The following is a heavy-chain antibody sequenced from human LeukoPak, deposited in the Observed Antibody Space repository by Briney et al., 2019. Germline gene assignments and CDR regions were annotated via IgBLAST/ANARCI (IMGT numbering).Heavy chain of an antibody. J-gene: IGHJ5*02. D-gene: IGHD2-2*02. Sequence: PGGSLRLSCAASGFTFSSYSMNWVRQAPGKGLEWVSSISSSSSYIYYADSVKGRFTISRDNAKNSLYLQMNSLRAEDTAVYYCARGETPYCSSTSCYMNWFDPWGQGTLVTVSS. V-gene: IGHV3-21*01. CDR1: GFTFSSYS. CDR3: ARGETPYCSSTSCYMNWFDP. CDR2: ISSSSSYI.